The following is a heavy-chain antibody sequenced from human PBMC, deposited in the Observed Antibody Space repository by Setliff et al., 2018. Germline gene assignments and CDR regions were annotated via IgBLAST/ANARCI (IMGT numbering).Heavy chain of an antibody. D-gene: IGHD3-3*01. CDR2: IIPILGIA. Sequence: SVKVSCKASGGTFSSYAISWVRQAPGQGLEWMGGIIPILGIANYAQKFQGRVTITADKSTSTAYMELSSLRSEDTAVYYCARGRDYNFWSGYYSPDAFDIWGQGTMVTVSS. CDR3: ARGRDYNFWSGYYSPDAFDI. J-gene: IGHJ3*02. CDR1: GGTFSSYA. V-gene: IGHV1-69*10.